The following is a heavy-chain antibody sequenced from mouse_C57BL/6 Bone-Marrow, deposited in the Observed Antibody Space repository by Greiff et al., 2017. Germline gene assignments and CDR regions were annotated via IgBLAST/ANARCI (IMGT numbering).Heavy chain of an antibody. V-gene: IGHV1-52*01. Sequence: QVHVKQPGAELVRPGSSVKLSCKASGYTFTSYWMHWVKQRPIQGLEWIGNIDPSDSETHYNQKFKDKATLTVDKSSSTAYMQLSSLTSEDSAVYYCAREVYYGYSWFAYWGQGTLVTVSA. CDR3: AREVYYGYSWFAY. D-gene: IGHD2-2*01. CDR1: GYTFTSYW. J-gene: IGHJ3*01. CDR2: IDPSDSET.